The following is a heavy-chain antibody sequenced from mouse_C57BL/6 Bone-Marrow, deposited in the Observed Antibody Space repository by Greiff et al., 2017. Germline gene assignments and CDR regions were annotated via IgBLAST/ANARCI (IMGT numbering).Heavy chain of an antibody. Sequence: QVHVKQSGAELVKPGASVKLSCKASGYTFTSYWMHWVKQRPGQGLEWIGMIHPNSGSTNYNEKFKSKATLTVDKSSSTAYMQLSSLTSEDSAVYYCARGINWDEDYWGQGTTLTVSS. D-gene: IGHD4-1*02. V-gene: IGHV1-64*01. J-gene: IGHJ2*01. CDR1: GYTFTSYW. CDR2: IHPNSGST. CDR3: ARGINWDEDY.